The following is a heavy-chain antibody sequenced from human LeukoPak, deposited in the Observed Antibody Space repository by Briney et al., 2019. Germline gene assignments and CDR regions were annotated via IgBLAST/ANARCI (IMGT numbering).Heavy chain of an antibody. CDR3: ARDCGGDCYGAFDL. J-gene: IGHJ3*01. Sequence: GGSLRLSCAVSGVTFRNYAFSWARQAPGKGLEWVSVIYSGGSTYYADSVKGRFTISRDNSKNTLYLQMNSLRAEDTAVYYCARDCGGDCYGAFDLWGQGTMVTVSS. V-gene: IGHV3-53*01. D-gene: IGHD2-21*02. CDR1: GVTFRNYA. CDR2: IYSGGST.